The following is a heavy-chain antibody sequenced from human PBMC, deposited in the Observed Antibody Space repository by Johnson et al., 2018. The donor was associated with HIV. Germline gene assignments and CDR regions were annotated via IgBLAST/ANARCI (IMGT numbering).Heavy chain of an antibody. CDR3: AKDGIAVAGRAAFDI. J-gene: IGHJ3*02. CDR2: IRWNSGSI. CDR1: GFTFDDYA. D-gene: IGHD6-19*01. Sequence: VQLVESGGDLVQPGGSLRLSCAASGFTFDDYAMHWVRQAPGKGLEWVSGIRWNSGSIGYADSVKGRVTISRDNAKNSLYVQMNSLRAEDTALYYCAKDGIAVAGRAAFDIWGQGTMVTVSS. V-gene: IGHV3-9*01.